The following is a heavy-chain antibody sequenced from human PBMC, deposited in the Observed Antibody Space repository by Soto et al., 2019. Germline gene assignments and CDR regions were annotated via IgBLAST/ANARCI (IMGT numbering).Heavy chain of an antibody. V-gene: IGHV3-49*03. Sequence: GGSLRLSCTTSGFTFGDHAMSWFRQAPGKGLEWVGFIRGKVFRGTTEYAASVRGRFTISRDDSKNIAYLQVNSLQIEDTAVYYCTRGGHGSPIDYWGQGTLVTVYS. J-gene: IGHJ4*02. D-gene: IGHD1-26*01. CDR2: IRGKVFRGTT. CDR3: TRGGHGSPIDY. CDR1: GFTFGDHA.